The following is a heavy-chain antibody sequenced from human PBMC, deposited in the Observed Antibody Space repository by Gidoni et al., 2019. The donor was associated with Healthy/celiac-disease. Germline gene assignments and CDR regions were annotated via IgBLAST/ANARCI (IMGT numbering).Heavy chain of an antibody. D-gene: IGHD2-2*02. J-gene: IGHJ5*02. Sequence: QVQLVQSGAEVKKPGASVKVSCKASGYTFPGYYMHWVRQAPGQGLEWMGWINPNSGGTNYAQKFQGRVTMTRDTSISTAYMELSRLRSDDTAVYYCARAPYCSSTSCYIWFDPWGQGTLVTVSS. V-gene: IGHV1-2*02. CDR3: ARAPYCSSTSCYIWFDP. CDR2: INPNSGGT. CDR1: GYTFPGYY.